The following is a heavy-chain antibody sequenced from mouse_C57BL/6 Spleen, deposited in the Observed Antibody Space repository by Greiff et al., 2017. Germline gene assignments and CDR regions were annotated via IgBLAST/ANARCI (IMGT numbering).Heavy chain of an antibody. D-gene: IGHD3-2*02. CDR3: ARQLRLWFAY. J-gene: IGHJ3*01. V-gene: IGHV1-64*01. CDR1: GYTFTSYW. CDR2: IHPNSGST. Sequence: QVQLQQPGAELVKPGASVKLSCKASGYTFTSYWMHWVKQRPGQGLEWIGMIHPNSGSTNYNEKFKSKATLTVDKSSSTAYMQLSSLTSEASAVYYCARQLRLWFAYWGQGTLVTVSA.